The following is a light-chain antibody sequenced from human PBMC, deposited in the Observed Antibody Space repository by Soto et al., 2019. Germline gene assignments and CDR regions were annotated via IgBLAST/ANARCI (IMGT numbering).Light chain of an antibody. CDR2: GNS. CDR1: SSNIGAGYD. CDR3: QSSDRSVSKVV. Sequence: QSVLTQPPSVSGAPGQRVTISCTGSSSNIGAGYDVHWYQQLPGTAPKLLIYGNSNRPSGVPDRFSGSKSGTSASLAITGLQAEDEADYYCQSSDRSVSKVVFGGGTKLTVL. J-gene: IGLJ2*01. V-gene: IGLV1-40*01.